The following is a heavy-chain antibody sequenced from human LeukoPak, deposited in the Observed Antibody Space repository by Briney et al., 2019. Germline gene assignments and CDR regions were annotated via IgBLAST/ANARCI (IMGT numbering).Heavy chain of an antibody. V-gene: IGHV4-34*01. CDR3: ARAVADSSGYPPFDY. CDR1: GGSFSGYY. CDR2: INHSGST. J-gene: IGHJ4*02. Sequence: SETLSLTCAVYGGSFSGYYWSWIRQPPGKGLEWIGEINHSGSTNYNPSLKSRVTISVDTSKNQFSLKLSSVTAADTAVYYCARAVADSSGYPPFDYWGQGTLVTVSS. D-gene: IGHD3-22*01.